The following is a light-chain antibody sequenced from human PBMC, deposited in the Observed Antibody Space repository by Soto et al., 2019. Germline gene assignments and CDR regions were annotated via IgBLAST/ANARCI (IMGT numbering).Light chain of an antibody. V-gene: IGKV1-9*01. CDR2: AAS. CDR3: QQVNFYPLT. Sequence: DIQLTQSPSFLSASVGDRVTITCRASQDINSYLAWYQQKPGKAPNLLIYAASTLQSGVPSRFSGSGFGTEFTLTIDSLQPEDSATYYCQQVNFYPLTFGPGTKVDF. J-gene: IGKJ3*01. CDR1: QDINSY.